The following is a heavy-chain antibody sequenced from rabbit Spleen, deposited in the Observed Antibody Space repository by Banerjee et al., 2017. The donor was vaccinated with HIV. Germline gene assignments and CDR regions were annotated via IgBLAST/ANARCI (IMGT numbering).Heavy chain of an antibody. CDR1: GFSFSSSHW. CDR2: IYVGSSGGT. Sequence: QEQLEESGGDLVKPEGSLTLTCTASGFSFSSSHWICWVRQTPGKGLEWIACIYVGSSGGTYYANWAKGRFTISKTSSTTVTLQMTSLTAADTATYFCARVVCGSGNYPYNFNLWGPGTLVTVS. CDR3: ARVVCGSGNYPYNFNL. V-gene: IGHV1S45*01. D-gene: IGHD1-1*01. J-gene: IGHJ4*01.